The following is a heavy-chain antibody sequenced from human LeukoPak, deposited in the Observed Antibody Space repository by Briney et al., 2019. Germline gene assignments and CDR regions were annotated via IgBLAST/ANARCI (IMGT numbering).Heavy chain of an antibody. J-gene: IGHJ6*03. Sequence: GESLKISCEASGYTFTDSWIGWVRQMPGKGLEWVGFIYPADSDTKYSPSFRGQVTISADKSTNTAYLQWNSLKASDTAIYYCARLSGDPYYYYMDVWGKGTTVTVSS. CDR1: GYTFTDSW. CDR2: IYPADSDT. D-gene: IGHD7-27*01. CDR3: ARLSGDPYYYYMDV. V-gene: IGHV5-51*03.